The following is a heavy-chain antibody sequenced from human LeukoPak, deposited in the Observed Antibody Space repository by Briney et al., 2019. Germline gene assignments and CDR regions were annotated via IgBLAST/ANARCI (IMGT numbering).Heavy chain of an antibody. D-gene: IGHD1-26*01. CDR2: IYYSGST. J-gene: IGHJ5*02. Sequence: SETLSLTCTVSGGSISSGGYYWSWIRQPPGKGLEWIGYIYYSGSTNYNPSLKSRVTISVDTSKNQFSLKLSSVTAADTAVYYCARGPFIVGASNWFDPWGQGTLVTVSS. CDR3: ARGPFIVGASNWFDP. V-gene: IGHV4-61*08. CDR1: GGSISSGGYY.